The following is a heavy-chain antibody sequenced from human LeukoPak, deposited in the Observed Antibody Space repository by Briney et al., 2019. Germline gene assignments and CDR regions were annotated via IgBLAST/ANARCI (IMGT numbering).Heavy chain of an antibody. D-gene: IGHD3-3*01. CDR3: ARVGRSGYYPGVYFDY. V-gene: IGHV3-20*04. CDR2: INWNGGST. J-gene: IGHJ4*02. CDR1: GFTFDDYG. Sequence: SGGSLRLSCAASGFTFDDYGMSWVRQAPGKGLEWVSGINWNGGSTGYADSVKGRFTISRDNAKNSLYLQMNSLRAEDTALYYCARVGRSGYYPGVYFDYWGQGTLVTVSS.